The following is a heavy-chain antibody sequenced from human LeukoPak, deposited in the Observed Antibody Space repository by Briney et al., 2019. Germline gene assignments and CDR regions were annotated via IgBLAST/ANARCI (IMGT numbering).Heavy chain of an antibody. J-gene: IGHJ5*02. CDR3: ARRLFDRSYSPNNWFDH. CDR2: IYPGDSDT. CDR1: GYSFTSYW. D-gene: IGHD1-26*01. Sequence: PGESLKISFKGSGYSFTSYWIGWVRPMPGKGLEWMGIIYPGDSDTRYSPSFQGQVTISADKSISTAYLQWSSLKASDTAMYYCARRLFDRSYSPNNWFDHWGQGTLVTVSS. V-gene: IGHV5-51*01.